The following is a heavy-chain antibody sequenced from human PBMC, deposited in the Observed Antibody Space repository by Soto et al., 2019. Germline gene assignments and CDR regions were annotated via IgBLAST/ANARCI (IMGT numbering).Heavy chain of an antibody. CDR3: ARNNVRGVSNSYNWMDP. J-gene: IGHJ5*02. D-gene: IGHD3-10*01. CDR1: GGPISSYY. V-gene: IGHV4-59*01. Sequence: QVQLQESGPGLVKPSETLSLTCNVSGGPISSYYWSWIRQSPGKGLEWIGQICYTGNTNYNPSLKSRVTMSVAIPKKQFSLKLRSVITADSAIYFCARNNVRGVSNSYNWMDPWGQGTLVTVSS. CDR2: ICYTGNT.